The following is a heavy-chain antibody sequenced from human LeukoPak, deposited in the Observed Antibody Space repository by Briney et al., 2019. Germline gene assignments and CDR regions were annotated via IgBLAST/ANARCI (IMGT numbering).Heavy chain of an antibody. Sequence: GGSLRLSCAASGFTFSSYPMSWVRQAPGKGLEWVSAISGSGDSTYYADSVKGRFTISRDNSKNTLYLQMNSLRAEDTAVYYCAKVGIAAVEGWFDPWGQGTLVTVSS. CDR1: GFTFSSYP. CDR2: ISGSGDST. J-gene: IGHJ5*02. CDR3: AKVGIAAVEGWFDP. V-gene: IGHV3-23*01. D-gene: IGHD6-13*01.